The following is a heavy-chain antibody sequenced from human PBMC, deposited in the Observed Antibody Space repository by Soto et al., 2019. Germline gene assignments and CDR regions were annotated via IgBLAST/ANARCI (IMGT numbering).Heavy chain of an antibody. CDR1: GGSFSGYY. CDR3: ARGGLEPYYYYYGMDV. D-gene: IGHD3-3*01. V-gene: IGHV4-34*01. CDR2: INHSGST. Sequence: QVQLQQWGAGLLKPSETLSLTCAVYGGSFSGYYWSWIRQPPGKGLEWIGEINHSGSTNYNPSLKSRVTISVDTSKNHFSLKLSSVTAADTAVYYCARGGLEPYYYYYGMDVWGQGTTVTVSS. J-gene: IGHJ6*02.